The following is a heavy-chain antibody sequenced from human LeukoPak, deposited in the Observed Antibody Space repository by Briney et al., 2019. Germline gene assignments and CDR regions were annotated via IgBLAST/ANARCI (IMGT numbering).Heavy chain of an antibody. CDR1: GGSISIYY. CDR2: IYTSGST. V-gene: IGHV4-4*07. Sequence: SETLSLTCTVSGGSISIYYWSCIRQPSGKGLECIGRIYTSGSTNYNPSLKTRVTISVATSKTQFSLKLSSVTAADTAVYYCARDPNWVFDLWGRGTLVTVSS. D-gene: IGHD1-1*01. CDR3: ARDPNWVFDL. J-gene: IGHJ2*01.